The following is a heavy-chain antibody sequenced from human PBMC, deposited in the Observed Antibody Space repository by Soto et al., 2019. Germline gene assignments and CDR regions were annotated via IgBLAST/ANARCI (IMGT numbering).Heavy chain of an antibody. J-gene: IGHJ6*02. Sequence: QVQLVQSGAEVKKPGSSVKVSCKASGGTFSSYALSWVRQAPGQGLEWMGGIIPIFGTANYAEKFQGRVTITADESTSTAYMELISLRSEDTAVYHCARAQYSSSSITYYYAMDVWGQGTTVTVSS. V-gene: IGHV1-69*12. CDR1: GGTFSSYA. CDR3: ARAQYSSSSITYYYAMDV. D-gene: IGHD6-6*01. CDR2: IIPIFGTA.